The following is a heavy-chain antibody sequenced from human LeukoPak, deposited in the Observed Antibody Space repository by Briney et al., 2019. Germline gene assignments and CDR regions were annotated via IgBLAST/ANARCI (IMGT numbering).Heavy chain of an antibody. CDR1: GGSISSGDYY. CDR3: ARSLTIFGVVTD. J-gene: IGHJ4*02. Sequence: PSQTLSLTXTVSGGSISSGDYYWSWIRQPPGKGLEWIGYIYYSGSTYYNPSLKSRVTISVDTSKNQFSLKLSSVTAADTAVYYCARSLTIFGVVTDWGQGTLVTVSS. D-gene: IGHD3-3*01. CDR2: IYYSGST. V-gene: IGHV4-30-4*08.